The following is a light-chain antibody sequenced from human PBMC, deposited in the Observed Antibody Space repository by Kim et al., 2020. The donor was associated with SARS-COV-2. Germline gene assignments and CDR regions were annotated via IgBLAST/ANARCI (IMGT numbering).Light chain of an antibody. J-gene: IGKJ5*01. CDR3: QQYGSSPMT. Sequence: EVVLTQSPGTLSLSPGQRATLSCRASQSLASNYLAWYQQKPGQAPRLLIRGASSRATGIPDRFSGSGSGTHFTLTISRLEPEDIAVYYCQQYGSSPMTFGQGTRLEIK. CDR2: GAS. V-gene: IGKV3-20*01. CDR1: QSLASNY.